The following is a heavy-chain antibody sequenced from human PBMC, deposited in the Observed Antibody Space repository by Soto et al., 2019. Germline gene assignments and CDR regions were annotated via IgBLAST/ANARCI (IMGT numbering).Heavy chain of an antibody. D-gene: IGHD7-27*01. J-gene: IGHJ3*02. CDR1: GYTLTELS. CDR3: ATLLGGAFDI. Sequence: ASVKVSCKVSGYTLTELSMHWVRQAPGKALEWMGGFDPEDGETIYAQKFRGRVTMTEDTSTDTAYMELSSLRSEDTAVYYCATLLGGAFDIWGQGTMVTVSS. V-gene: IGHV1-24*01. CDR2: FDPEDGET.